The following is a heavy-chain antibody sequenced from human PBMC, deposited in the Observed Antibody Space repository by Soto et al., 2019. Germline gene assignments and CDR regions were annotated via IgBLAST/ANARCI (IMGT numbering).Heavy chain of an antibody. J-gene: IGHJ6*03. CDR1: SGSISSSNW. V-gene: IGHV4-4*02. CDR2: IYHSGST. CDR3: ARSTVGKTGYYYYYMDC. D-gene: IGHD4-4*01. Sequence: PSETLSLTCAVSSGSISSSNWWSWVRQPPGKGLEWIGEIYHSGSTNYNPSLKSRVTISVDKSKNQFSLKLSSVTAADTAVYYCARSTVGKTGYYYYYMDCWGKGTTVTVAS.